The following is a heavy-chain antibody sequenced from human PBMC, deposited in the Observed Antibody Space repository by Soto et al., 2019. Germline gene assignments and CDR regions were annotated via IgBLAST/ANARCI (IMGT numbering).Heavy chain of an antibody. CDR3: ASGTIDSRYYFDY. V-gene: IGHV4-39*01. J-gene: IGHJ4*02. CDR1: GGSISSSSYY. CDR2: IFYSGST. D-gene: IGHD1-26*01. Sequence: SETLSLTCTVSGGSISSSSYYWGWIRQPPGKGLEWIGSIFYSGSTYYNPSLKGRVTISRDNAKNIVYLEMNSLGVGDTAVYYCASGTIDSRYYFDYWGQGSSVTVSS.